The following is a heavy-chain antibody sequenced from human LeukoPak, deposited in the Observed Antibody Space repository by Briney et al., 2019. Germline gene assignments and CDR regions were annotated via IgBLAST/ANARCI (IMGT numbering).Heavy chain of an antibody. CDR3: ARHITMVRGVIGSYYYYGMDV. CDR1: GGTFSSYA. V-gene: IGHV1-69*06. CDR2: IIPIFGTA. Sequence: SVKVSCRASGGTFSSYAISWVRQAPGQGLEWMGGIIPIFGTANYAQKFQGRVTITADKSTSTAYMELSSLRSEDTAVYYCARHITMVRGVIGSYYYYGMDVWGKGTTVTVSS. J-gene: IGHJ6*04. D-gene: IGHD3-10*01.